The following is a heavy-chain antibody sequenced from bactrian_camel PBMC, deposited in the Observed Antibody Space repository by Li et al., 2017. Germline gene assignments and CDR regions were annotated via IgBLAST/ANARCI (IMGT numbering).Heavy chain of an antibody. CDR2: ITSGGDNT. D-gene: IGHD6*01. V-gene: IGHV3S40*01. CDR3: TSRGWFVPVY. J-gene: IGHJ4*01. Sequence: VQLVESGGGLVQPGGSLRLSCVASGFTFSSDAMIWVRQAPGKGLEWVSAITSGGDNTYYADSMKGRFTISREAAKNTVYLQMDSLKSEDAALYYCTSRGWFVPVYWGQGTQVTVS. CDR1: GFTFSSDA.